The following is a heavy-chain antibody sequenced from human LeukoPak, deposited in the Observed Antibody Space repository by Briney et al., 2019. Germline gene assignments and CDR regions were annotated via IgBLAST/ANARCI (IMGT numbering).Heavy chain of an antibody. CDR1: GYTFIDNY. CDR2: INPKSGVT. D-gene: IGHD3-22*01. CDR3: AGGGGSSGYPDY. V-gene: IGHV1-2*02. J-gene: IGHJ4*02. Sequence: GASVKVSCKASGYTFIDNYIHWVRQAPGQGLEWMAWINPKSGVTNYAQTFQGRVTMTRDTSIRTVYLEMTRLNSDDTAVYYCAGGGGSSGYPDYWGQGTQVTVSS.